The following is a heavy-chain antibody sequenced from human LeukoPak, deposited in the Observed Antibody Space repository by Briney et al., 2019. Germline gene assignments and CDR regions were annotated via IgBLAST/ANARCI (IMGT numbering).Heavy chain of an antibody. J-gene: IGHJ4*02. CDR2: IFYSGST. D-gene: IGHD4-17*01. V-gene: IGHV4-39*07. CDR3: ARDHSGLRLDY. CDR1: SGSISTSNYY. Sequence: SETLSLTCTVSSGSISTSNYYWGWVRQPPGKALEWIGNIFYSGSTYYSPSLKSRVTISVDTSKNQFSLKLSSVTAADTAVYYRARDHSGLRLDYWGQGTLVTVSS.